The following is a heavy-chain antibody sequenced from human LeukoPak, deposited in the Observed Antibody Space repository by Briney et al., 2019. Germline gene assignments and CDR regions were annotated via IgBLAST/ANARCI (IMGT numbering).Heavy chain of an antibody. J-gene: IGHJ4*02. CDR1: GGSISSSSYY. CDR3: ARHGDYGDFFDY. V-gene: IGHV4-39*01. Sequence: SETLSLTCTVSGGSISSSSYYWGWIRQPPGKGLEWIGSIYYSGSTYYNPSLKSRVTISVDTSKNQFSLKLSSVTAADTAVYYCARHGDYGDFFDYWGQGTLVTVSS. D-gene: IGHD4-17*01. CDR2: IYYSGST.